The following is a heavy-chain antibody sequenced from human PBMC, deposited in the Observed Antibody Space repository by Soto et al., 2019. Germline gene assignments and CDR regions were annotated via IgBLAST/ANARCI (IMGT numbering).Heavy chain of an antibody. CDR1: GYTFTSYG. CDR2: IIPIFGTA. V-gene: IGHV1-69*06. Sequence: SVKVSCKASGYTFTSYGISWVRQAPGQGLEWMGGIIPIFGTANYAQKFQGRVTITADKSTSTAYMELSSLRSEDTAVYYCASLLDYYDSSGYYSAFDYWGQGTLVTVSS. CDR3: ASLLDYYDSSGYYSAFDY. J-gene: IGHJ4*02. D-gene: IGHD3-22*01.